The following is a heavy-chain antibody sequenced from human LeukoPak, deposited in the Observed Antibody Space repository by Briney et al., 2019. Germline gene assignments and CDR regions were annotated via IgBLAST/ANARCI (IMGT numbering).Heavy chain of an antibody. D-gene: IGHD6-6*01. V-gene: IGHV4-39*02. Sequence: SETLSLTCTVSGGSISSSSHHWSWVRQPPGKGLEWIGSIYYSGNTYYNPSLKSRVTISVDTSKNQFSLKLTSVTAADTAVYYCTREYSSSSDYWGQGTLVTFSS. CDR1: GGSISSSSHH. J-gene: IGHJ4*02. CDR2: IYYSGNT. CDR3: TREYSSSSDY.